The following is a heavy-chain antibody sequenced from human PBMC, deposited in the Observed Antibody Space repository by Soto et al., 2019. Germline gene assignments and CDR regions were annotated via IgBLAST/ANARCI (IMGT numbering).Heavy chain of an antibody. V-gene: IGHV1-18*01. J-gene: IGHJ4*02. CDR1: GYAFTTYG. Sequence: QVHLVQSGAEVKKPGASVKVSCKGSGYAFTTYGITWVRQAPGQGLEWMGWISAHNGNTNYAQKLQGRVTVTRDTSTSTAYMEPRGLRSDDTAVYYCARGRDGDYWGQGALVTVSS. CDR2: ISAHNGNT. D-gene: IGHD6-6*01. CDR3: ARGRDGDY.